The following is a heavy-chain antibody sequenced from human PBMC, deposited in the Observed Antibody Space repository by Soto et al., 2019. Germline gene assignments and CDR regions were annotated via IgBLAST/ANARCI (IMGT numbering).Heavy chain of an antibody. V-gene: IGHV1-2*04. J-gene: IGHJ5*02. CDR2: INPNSGGT. CDR1: FNCRS. CDR3: PRALKNWFDP. Sequence: FNCRSLRSVGQAPGQGLEWMGWINPNSGGTNYAQKFQGWVTMTRDTSISPAYMELSRLRSDDTAVYYCPRALKNWFDPPGQGTLVTVPS.